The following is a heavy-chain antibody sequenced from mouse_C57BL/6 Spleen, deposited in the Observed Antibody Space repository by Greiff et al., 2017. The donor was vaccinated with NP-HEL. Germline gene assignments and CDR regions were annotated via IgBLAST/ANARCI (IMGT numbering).Heavy chain of an antibody. Sequence: QVQLQQPGAELVMPGASVKLSCKASGYTFTSYWMHWVKQRPGQGLEWIGEIDPSDSYTNYNQKVKGKSTLTVDKSSSTAYMQLSSLTSEDSAVYYGARSYYGSSPGYFDYWGQGTTLTVSS. CDR3: ARSYYGSSPGYFDY. CDR1: GYTFTSYW. CDR2: IDPSDSYT. V-gene: IGHV1-69*01. J-gene: IGHJ2*01. D-gene: IGHD1-1*01.